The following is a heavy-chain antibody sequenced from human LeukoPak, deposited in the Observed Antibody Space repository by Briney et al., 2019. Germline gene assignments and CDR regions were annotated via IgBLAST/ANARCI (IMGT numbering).Heavy chain of an antibody. D-gene: IGHD6-19*01. V-gene: IGHV3-53*01. CDR2: IYSGGST. J-gene: IGHJ4*02. CDR1: GFPVSSNY. Sequence: GSLRLSFAASGFPVSSNYMGWVRPASGKGLEWVSVIYSGGSTYYADSVKGRFTISRHNSKNTLYLQMNSLRAEDTAVYYCARDMSGGWYYSDYWGQGTLVTVSS. CDR3: ARDMSGGWYYSDY.